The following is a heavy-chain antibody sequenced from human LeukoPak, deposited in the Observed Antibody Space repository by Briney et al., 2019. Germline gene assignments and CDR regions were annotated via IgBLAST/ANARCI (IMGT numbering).Heavy chain of an antibody. CDR1: GGSFSGYY. CDR3: ARRNAGLLWFGELSPRGMDV. CDR2: INHSGST. D-gene: IGHD3-10*01. Sequence: PSETLSLTCAVYGGSFSGYYWSWIRQPPGKGLEWIGEINHSGSTNYNPSLKSRVTISVDTSKNQFSLKLSSVTAADTAVCYCARRNAGLLWFGELSPRGMDVWGKGTTVTISS. J-gene: IGHJ6*03. V-gene: IGHV4-34*01.